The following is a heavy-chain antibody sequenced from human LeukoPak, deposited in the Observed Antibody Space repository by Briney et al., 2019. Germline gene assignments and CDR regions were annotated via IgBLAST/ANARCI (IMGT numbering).Heavy chain of an antibody. CDR3: ARDQYYDFWSGRRTFDY. CDR1: GFTFSSYG. V-gene: IGHV3-30*02. J-gene: IGHJ4*02. CDR2: IRYDGSNK. D-gene: IGHD3-3*01. Sequence: GGSLRLSCAASGFTFSSYGMHWVRQAPGKGLEWVAFIRYDGSNKYYADSVKGRFTISRDNAKNSLYLQMNSLRAEDTAVYYCARDQYYDFWSGRRTFDYWGQGTLVIVSS.